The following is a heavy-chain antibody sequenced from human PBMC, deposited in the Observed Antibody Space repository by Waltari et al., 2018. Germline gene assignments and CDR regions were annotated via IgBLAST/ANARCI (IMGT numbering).Heavy chain of an antibody. CDR1: GFPFSSYW. J-gene: IGHJ4*02. V-gene: IGHV3-7*01. Sequence: EVQLVESGGGLVQPGGSLRLSCAASGFPFSSYWMSWVRQAPGKGLEWVANIKQDGSEKYYVDSVKGRFTISRDNAKNSLYLQMNSLRAEDTAVYYCAMLAEPDYWGQGTLVTVSS. CDR3: AMLAEPDY. CDR2: IKQDGSEK. D-gene: IGHD3-3*02.